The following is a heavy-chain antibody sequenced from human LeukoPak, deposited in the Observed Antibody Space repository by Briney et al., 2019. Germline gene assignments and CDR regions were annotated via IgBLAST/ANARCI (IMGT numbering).Heavy chain of an antibody. Sequence: GGSLRLSCAASGFTFNNYAMNWVRQAPGKGLEWVSSISGGGGTTYYADSAKGRFTISRDNSQDTLYLQMNSLRAEDTAVYYCARDYADYVGYFFFDYWGQGTLVTVSS. D-gene: IGHD4-17*01. CDR3: ARDYADYVGYFFFDY. CDR2: ISGGGGTT. CDR1: GFTFNNYA. J-gene: IGHJ4*02. V-gene: IGHV3-23*01.